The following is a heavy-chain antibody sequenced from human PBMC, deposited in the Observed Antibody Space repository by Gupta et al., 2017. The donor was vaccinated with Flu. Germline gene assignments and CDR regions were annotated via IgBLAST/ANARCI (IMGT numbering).Heavy chain of an antibody. J-gene: IGHJ4*02. CDR1: GFSFSDYA. CDR2: ISGSGSSR. V-gene: IGHV3-23*01. D-gene: IGHD2-15*01. Sequence: EVQLLESGGGLVQPGGSLRRSCAVSGFSFSDYAMTWVRQAPGKGLEWVSSISGSGSSRYYPDSVKGRFIVSKDNSKDTLYLQMNSLRAEDTAMYYCAKDPRKPVEVVTFYYLDSWGQGTLVTVSS. CDR3: AKDPRKPVEVVTFYYLDS.